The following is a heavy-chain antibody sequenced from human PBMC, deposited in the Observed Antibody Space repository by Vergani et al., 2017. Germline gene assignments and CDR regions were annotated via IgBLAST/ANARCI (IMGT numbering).Heavy chain of an antibody. D-gene: IGHD3-10*01. CDR2: IHSSGTT. V-gene: IGHV4-61*02. CDR3: ARDSWTSELRGVYWFDT. CDR1: GGSITSGSFY. J-gene: IGHJ5*02. Sequence: QVQLYESGPGLVKPSQTLSLTCTVSGGSITSGSFYWSWIRQPAGKGLEWIGRIHSSGTTNYNPSLKSRVTLSVDTSKNQLSLRMTSVTAADTAVYYCARDSWTSELRGVYWFDTWGQGTLVSVSS.